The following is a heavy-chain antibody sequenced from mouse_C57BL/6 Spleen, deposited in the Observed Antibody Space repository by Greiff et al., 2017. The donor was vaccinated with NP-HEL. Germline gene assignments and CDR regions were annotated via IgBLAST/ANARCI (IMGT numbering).Heavy chain of an antibody. D-gene: IGHD1-1*01. CDR1: GFSLTSYG. V-gene: IGHV2-4*01. Sequence: VQLQQSGPGLVQPSQSLSITCTVSGFSLTSYGVHWVRQPPGKGLEWLGVIWSGGSTDYNAAFISRLSISKDNSKSQVFFKMNSLQADDTAIYYCAKNRNYYGSSPLGYFDVWGTGTTVTVSS. J-gene: IGHJ1*03. CDR2: IWSGGST. CDR3: AKNRNYYGSSPLGYFDV.